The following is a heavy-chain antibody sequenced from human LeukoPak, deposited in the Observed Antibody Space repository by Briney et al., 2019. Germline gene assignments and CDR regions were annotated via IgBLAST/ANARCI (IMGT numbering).Heavy chain of an antibody. Sequence: SETLSLTCTVSGDSISSGSYYWSWIRQPAGKGLEWIGRIYTSGSTNYNPSLKSRVTISVDTSNNQFSLKLSSVTAADTAVYYCARDGGSKVVYWGQGTLVTVSS. V-gene: IGHV4-61*02. CDR3: ARDGGSKVVY. D-gene: IGHD3-16*01. J-gene: IGHJ4*02. CDR1: GDSISSGSYY. CDR2: IYTSGST.